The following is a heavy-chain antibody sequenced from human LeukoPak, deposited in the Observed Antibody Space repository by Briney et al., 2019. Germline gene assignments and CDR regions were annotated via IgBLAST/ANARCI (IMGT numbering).Heavy chain of an antibody. V-gene: IGHV4-34*01. CDR1: GGSFSGYY. D-gene: IGHD2-2*02. J-gene: IGHJ4*02. Sequence: SETLSLTCAVYGGSFSGYYWSWIRQPPGKGLEWIGEINHSGSTNYNPSLKSRVTISVDTSKNQFSLELSSVTAADTAVYYCASLLDCSSTSCYREPFDYWGQGTLVTVSS. CDR2: INHSGST. CDR3: ASLLDCSSTSCYREPFDY.